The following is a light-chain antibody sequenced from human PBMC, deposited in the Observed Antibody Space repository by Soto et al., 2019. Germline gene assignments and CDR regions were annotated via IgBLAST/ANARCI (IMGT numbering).Light chain of an antibody. CDR2: GAS. J-gene: IGKJ1*01. Sequence: IVLTQSPGTLSLSPWERATLSCRASQSVSSRLAWYQQKPGQAPRLLISGASSRATGIPDRFSGSGSGTDFTLTISRLEPEDFAVYYCQQYGSSGTFGQGTKVDIK. CDR1: QSVSSR. CDR3: QQYGSSGT. V-gene: IGKV3-20*01.